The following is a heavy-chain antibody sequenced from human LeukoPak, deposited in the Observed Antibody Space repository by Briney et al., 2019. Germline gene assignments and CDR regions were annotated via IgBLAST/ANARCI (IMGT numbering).Heavy chain of an antibody. CDR2: IYYSGST. D-gene: IGHD2-2*01. CDR3: ARDPVPVSPHAFDI. V-gene: IGHV4-30-4*08. J-gene: IGHJ3*02. Sequence: SETLSLTCTVSGGSISSGDYYWSWIRQPPGKGLEWIGYIYYSGSTYYNPSLKSRVTISVDTSKNQFSLKLSSVTTADTAVYYCARDPVPVSPHAFDIWGQGTMVTVSS. CDR1: GGSISSGDYY.